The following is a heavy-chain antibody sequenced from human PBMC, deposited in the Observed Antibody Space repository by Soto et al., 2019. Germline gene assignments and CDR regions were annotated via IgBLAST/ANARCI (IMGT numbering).Heavy chain of an antibody. V-gene: IGHV4-59*01. D-gene: IGHD5-12*01. CDR1: GGSISSYY. J-gene: IGHJ6*03. Sequence: SETLSLTCTVSGGSISSYYWSWIRKPPGKGLEWIGYIYYSGSTNYNPSLKSRVTISVDTSKNQFSLKLSSVTAADTAVYYCARVPDSGYDLNYYYYMDVWGKGTTVTVSS. CDR3: ARVPDSGYDLNYYYYMDV. CDR2: IYYSGST.